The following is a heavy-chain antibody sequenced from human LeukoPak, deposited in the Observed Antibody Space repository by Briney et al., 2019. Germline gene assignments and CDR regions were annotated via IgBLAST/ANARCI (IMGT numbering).Heavy chain of an antibody. D-gene: IGHD6-13*01. V-gene: IGHV4-39*01. J-gene: IGHJ4*02. CDR2: IYYSGST. CDR1: GGSISSSSYY. Sequence: SETLSLTCTVSGGSISSSSYYWGWIRQPPGKGLEWIGSIYYSGSTYYNPSLKSRVTISVDTSKNQFSLKLSSVTAADTAVYYCASHAGEGIAAAGTFDYWGQGTLVTVSS. CDR3: ASHAGEGIAAAGTFDY.